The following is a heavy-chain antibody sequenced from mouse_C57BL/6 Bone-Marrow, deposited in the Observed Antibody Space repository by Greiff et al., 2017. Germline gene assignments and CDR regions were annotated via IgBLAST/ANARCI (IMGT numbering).Heavy chain of an antibody. Sequence: EVKLVESGGGLVKPGGSLKLSCAASGFTFSSYTMSWVRQTPEKRLEWVATISGGGGNTYYPDSVKGRFTISRDNAKNTLYLQMSSLRSEDTALYYCASRTIVYFDYWGQGTTLTVSS. CDR2: ISGGGGNT. D-gene: IGHD2-12*01. V-gene: IGHV5-9*01. CDR3: ASRTIVYFDY. CDR1: GFTFSSYT. J-gene: IGHJ2*01.